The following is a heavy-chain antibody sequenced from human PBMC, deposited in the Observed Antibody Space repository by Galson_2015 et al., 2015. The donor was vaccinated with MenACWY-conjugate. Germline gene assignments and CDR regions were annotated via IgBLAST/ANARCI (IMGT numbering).Heavy chain of an antibody. CDR2: IKKDGSEE. CDR3: ATLNYFAMDV. V-gene: IGHV3-7*03. J-gene: IGHJ6*02. Sequence: SLRLSCAAAGFTFSSYWMSWVRQAPGTGLEWVASIKKDGSEEYYVGSVKGRFTISRDNARSSLHLQLNSLRAEDTAVYYCATLNYFAMDVWGQGTTVTVSS. CDR1: GFTFSSYW.